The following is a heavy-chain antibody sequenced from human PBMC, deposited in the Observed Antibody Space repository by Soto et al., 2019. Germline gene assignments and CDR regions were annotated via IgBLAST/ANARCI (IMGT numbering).Heavy chain of an antibody. V-gene: IGHV5-51*01. Sequence: PGESLKISCKAIGYTFTNYWIGWVRQTPGKGLEWMGIIFPGDSDTRYSPSFEGQVTVSADEAISTAYLQWNTLKASDTAMCYCVRHNLGTLSHFAFWGQGTMVTVSS. CDR1: GYTFTNYW. CDR3: VRHNLGTLSHFAF. J-gene: IGHJ4*02. D-gene: IGHD1-26*01. CDR2: IFPGDSDT.